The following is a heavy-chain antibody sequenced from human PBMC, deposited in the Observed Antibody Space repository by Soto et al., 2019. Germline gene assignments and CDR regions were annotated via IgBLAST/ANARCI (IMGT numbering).Heavy chain of an antibody. J-gene: IGHJ3*02. CDR3: ARVSYGGTFDI. V-gene: IGHV1-18*04. Sequence: ASVNVSFKASGYTFTSYGISWVRQAPGQGLELMGWISTYYDNTNYAQKLQGRVTMTTXXXXTXTYMELRSLRSADTAVYYCARVSYGGTFDIWG. CDR1: GYTFTSYG. D-gene: IGHD1-26*01. CDR2: ISTYYDNT.